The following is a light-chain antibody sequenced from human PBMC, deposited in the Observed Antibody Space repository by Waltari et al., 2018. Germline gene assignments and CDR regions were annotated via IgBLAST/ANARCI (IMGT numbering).Light chain of an antibody. Sequence: QSALTQPASVSGSPGQSITISCTGTSSDVGRYDLVSWYQQHPGNAPKLMIYDVTKRPSGVSSRFSASKSGNTASLTISGLQSEDEADYFCSSYRSSTTPIPVFGGGTKLTVL. V-gene: IGLV2-14*02. J-gene: IGLJ2*01. CDR1: SSDVGRYDL. CDR2: DVT. CDR3: SSYRSSTTPIPV.